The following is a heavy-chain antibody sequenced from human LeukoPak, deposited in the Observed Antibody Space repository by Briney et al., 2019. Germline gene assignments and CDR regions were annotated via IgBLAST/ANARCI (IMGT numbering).Heavy chain of an antibody. CDR3: AKVAMGYYGSGSLDY. D-gene: IGHD3-10*01. V-gene: IGHV3-23*01. CDR2: ISGSGGST. Sequence: PGGSLRLSCAASGFTFSSYAMSWVRQAPGKGLEWVSAISGSGGSTYYADSVKGRFTISRDNSKNTLYLQMNSPRAEDTAVYYCAKVAMGYYGSGSLDYWGQGTLVTVSS. J-gene: IGHJ4*02. CDR1: GFTFSSYA.